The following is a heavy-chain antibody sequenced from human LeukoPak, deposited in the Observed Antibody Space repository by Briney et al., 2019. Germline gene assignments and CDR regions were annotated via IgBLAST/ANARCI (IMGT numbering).Heavy chain of an antibody. CDR2: INTDGNII. Sequence: GGSLRLSCAASGFTFSSYWMHWVRHAPGKGLVCVSRINTDGNIISYADSVKGRFTISRDNAKNTLYLQMNSLRAEDTAVYYCAKDQLRRSSWQHNENDYWGQGTLVTVSS. V-gene: IGHV3-74*01. CDR1: GFTFSSYW. D-gene: IGHD6-13*01. CDR3: AKDQLRRSSWQHNENDY. J-gene: IGHJ4*02.